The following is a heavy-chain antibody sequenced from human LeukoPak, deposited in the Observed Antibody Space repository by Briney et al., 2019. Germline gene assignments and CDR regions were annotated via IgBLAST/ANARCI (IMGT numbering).Heavy chain of an antibody. CDR3: ARGSRSGYYYMDV. J-gene: IGHJ6*03. V-gene: IGHV4-4*09. CDR2: IYTSGGT. D-gene: IGHD3-3*01. CDR1: GGSISSYY. Sequence: SETLSLTCTVSGGSISSYYWSWIRQPPGKGLEWIGYIYTSGGTNYNPSLKSRVTISVDTSKNQFSLKLSSVTAADTAVYYCARGSRSGYYYMDVWGKGTTVTVSS.